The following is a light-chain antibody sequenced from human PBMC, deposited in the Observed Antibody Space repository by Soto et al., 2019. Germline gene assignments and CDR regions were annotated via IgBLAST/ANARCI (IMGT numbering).Light chain of an antibody. CDR2: WAS. CDR1: QTVLYSSNNKNY. J-gene: IGKJ1*01. V-gene: IGKV4-1*01. CDR3: QQYYSTART. Sequence: DIVMTQSPDSLAVSLGERATINCKSSQTVLYSSNNKNYLAWYQQKPGQPPKLLIYWASTRESGVPDRFSGSGFGTDFTLTISSLQAEDVAVYYCQQYYSTARTFGQGTKAEIK.